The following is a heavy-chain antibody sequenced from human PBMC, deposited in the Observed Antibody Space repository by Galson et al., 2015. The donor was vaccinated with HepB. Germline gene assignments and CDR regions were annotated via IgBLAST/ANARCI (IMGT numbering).Heavy chain of an antibody. V-gene: IGHV3-23*01. J-gene: IGHJ4*02. CDR1: GFTFSSYA. CDR2: IGGSGGGT. CDR3: AKDSLLWFGEFGRFDY. D-gene: IGHD3-10*01. Sequence: SLRLSCASSGFTFSSYAMSWVRQAPGRGLQWVSTIGGSGGGTYYADSVKGRFTISRDNSKDTLYLQMNSLRAEDTAVYYCAKDSLLWFGEFGRFDYWGQGTLVTVSS.